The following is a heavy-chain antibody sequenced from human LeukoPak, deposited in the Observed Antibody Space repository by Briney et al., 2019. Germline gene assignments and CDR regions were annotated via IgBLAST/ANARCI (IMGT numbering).Heavy chain of an antibody. CDR1: GGSFSSYA. D-gene: IGHD4-17*01. V-gene: IGHV1-69*13. Sequence: SVKVSCKASGGSFSSYAISWVRQAPGQGLEWMGGIIPIFGTANYAQKFQGRVTITADESTSTAYMELSSLRSEDTAVYYCARGLRPYRALYYMDVWGKGTTVTVSS. CDR2: IIPIFGTA. J-gene: IGHJ6*03. CDR3: ARGLRPYRALYYMDV.